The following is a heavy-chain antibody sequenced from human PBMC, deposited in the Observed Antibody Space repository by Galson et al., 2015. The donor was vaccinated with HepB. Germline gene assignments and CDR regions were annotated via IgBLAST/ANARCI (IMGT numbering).Heavy chain of an antibody. J-gene: IGHJ4*02. D-gene: IGHD4-23*01. CDR3: GRDQRPGGLGF. CDR1: GFTSRNLA. Sequence: SLRLSCAASGFTSRNLAMHWVRQPPGKGLEWVGGIYWNGARVDYADSVKGRFTISRDNAKNSLYLQMNSLRPEDTALYYCGRDQRPGGLGFWGQGPLVTVSS. V-gene: IGHV3-9*02. CDR2: IYWNGARV.